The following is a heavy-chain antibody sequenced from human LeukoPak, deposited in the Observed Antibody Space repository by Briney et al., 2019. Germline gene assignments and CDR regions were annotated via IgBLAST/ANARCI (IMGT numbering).Heavy chain of an antibody. V-gene: IGHV3-23*01. J-gene: IGHJ5*02. CDR3: AKLTGPGYSGSYTRVNWFDP. D-gene: IGHD6-13*01. CDR2: ISGSGGDT. CDR1: GFTFSIYA. Sequence: SGGSLRLSCAASGFTFSIYAMTWVRQAPGKWLEWVSGISGSGGDTYYAASVKGRFTISRDNSKNTLNLQMNSLRAEDTAVYYCAKLTGPGYSGSYTRVNWFDPWGQGTLVTVSS.